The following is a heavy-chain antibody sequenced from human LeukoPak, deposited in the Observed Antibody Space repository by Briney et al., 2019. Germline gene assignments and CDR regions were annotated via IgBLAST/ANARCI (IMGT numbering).Heavy chain of an antibody. CDR1: GGSISSGDYY. CDR3: ARDAAAFTIFGVVITNAFDI. D-gene: IGHD3-3*01. CDR2: IYYSGST. V-gene: IGHV4-30-4*08. J-gene: IGHJ3*02. Sequence: PSETLSLTCTVSGGSISSGDYYWSWIRQPPGKGLEWIGYIYYSGSTYYNPSLKSRVTISVDTSKNQFSLKLSSVTAADTAVYYCARDAAAFTIFGVVITNAFDIWGQGTMVTVPS.